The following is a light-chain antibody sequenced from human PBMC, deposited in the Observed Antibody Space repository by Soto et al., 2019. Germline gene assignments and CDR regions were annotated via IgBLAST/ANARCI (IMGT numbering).Light chain of an antibody. J-gene: IGKJ2*01. V-gene: IGKV3-20*01. CDR3: QQYGSSSFT. Sequence: EIVLTQSTGTLSLSPGEGATLSCRASHSVASTYLAWYQQKPGLAPRLIIYGASNRASGTPDRFSGGGSGTDFTLTISRLEPEDFAVYYCQQYGSSSFTFGQGTKLEIK. CDR2: GAS. CDR1: HSVASTY.